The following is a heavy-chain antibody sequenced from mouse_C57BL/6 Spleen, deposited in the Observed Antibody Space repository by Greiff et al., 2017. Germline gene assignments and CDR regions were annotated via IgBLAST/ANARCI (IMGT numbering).Heavy chain of an antibody. J-gene: IGHJ2*01. CDR1: GYTFTSYW. CDR2: IDPSDSET. V-gene: IGHV1-52*01. D-gene: IGHD2-4*01. CDR3: ARKDYDYDGNYFGY. Sequence: QVQLQQPGAELVRPGSSVKLSCKASGYTFTSYWMHWVKQRPIQGLEWIGNIDPSDSETHYNQKFKDKATLTVDKSSSTAYMQLSSLTSEDSAVYYCARKDYDYDGNYFGYWGQGTTLTVSS.